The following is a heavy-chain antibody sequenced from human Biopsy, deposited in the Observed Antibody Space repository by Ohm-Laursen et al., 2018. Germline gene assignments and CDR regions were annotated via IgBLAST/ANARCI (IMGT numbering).Heavy chain of an antibody. CDR2: IVTFFGTV. D-gene: IGHD3-9*01. Sequence: GASVKVSCKFSGGSFSNYAVSWVRQAPGQGLEWMGGIVTFFGTVKYAQRFQGRLTITTDRSTDTAYMELSSLTSEDTAVYYCASQTPRNPNILTGAFHYDMAVWGQGTTVTASS. J-gene: IGHJ6*02. V-gene: IGHV1-69*05. CDR3: ASQTPRNPNILTGAFHYDMAV. CDR1: GGSFSNYA.